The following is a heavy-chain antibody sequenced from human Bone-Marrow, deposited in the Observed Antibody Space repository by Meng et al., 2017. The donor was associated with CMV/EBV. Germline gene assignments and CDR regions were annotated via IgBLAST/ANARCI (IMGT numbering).Heavy chain of an antibody. J-gene: IGHJ6*02. CDR2: INPNSGGT. CDR3: ATDPIVGATQGYYGMDV. Sequence: ASVDGSGKASGYTFTGYYMHWVRQAPGQGLEWMGWINPNSGGTNYAQKFQGRVTMSRDTSISTAYMELSRLRSDDTAVYYCATDPIVGATQGYYGMDVWGQGTTVTVSS. CDR1: GYTFTGYY. D-gene: IGHD1-26*01. V-gene: IGHV1-2*02.